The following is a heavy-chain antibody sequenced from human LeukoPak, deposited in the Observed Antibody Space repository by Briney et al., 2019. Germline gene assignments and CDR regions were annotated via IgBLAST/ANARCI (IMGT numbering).Heavy chain of an antibody. Sequence: VKPSETLSLTCTVSGGSISSYYWSWIRQPPGKGLGWIGYIYYSGSTNYNPSLKSRVTISVDTSKNQFSLKLSSVTAADTAVYYCARGSTYYDYVWGSYRFHNWFDPWGQGTLVTVSS. D-gene: IGHD3-16*02. V-gene: IGHV4-59*01. CDR2: IYYSGST. CDR3: ARGSTYYDYVWGSYRFHNWFDP. CDR1: GGSISSYY. J-gene: IGHJ5*02.